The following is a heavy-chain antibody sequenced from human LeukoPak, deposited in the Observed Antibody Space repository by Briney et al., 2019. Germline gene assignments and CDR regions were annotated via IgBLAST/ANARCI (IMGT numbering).Heavy chain of an antibody. CDR2: IYYSGST. Sequence: PSQTLSLTCTVSGGSVSSGDYYWSWIRQPPGKGLEWIGYIYYSGSTYYNPSLKSRVTISVDTSKNQFSLKLGSVTAADTAVYYCARNVAMNWFDPWGQGTLVTVSS. D-gene: IGHD2-21*01. CDR3: ARNVAMNWFDP. J-gene: IGHJ5*02. CDR1: GGSVSSGDYY. V-gene: IGHV4-30-4*01.